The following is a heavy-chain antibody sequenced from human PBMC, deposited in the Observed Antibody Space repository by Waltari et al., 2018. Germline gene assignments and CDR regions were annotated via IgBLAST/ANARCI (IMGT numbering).Heavy chain of an antibody. CDR2: VYYSETS. CDR1: GGSVSSASYY. J-gene: IGHJ2*01. V-gene: IGHV4-39*01. Sequence: QLQLQESGPGLVRPSETLSLTCSLSGGSVSSASYYWGFIRQSPGKALVWIGSVYYSETSFETPSFRSRATLSIDKSKNQFSLKLKSVTAADTAVYYCARSWYSGWDSYYYFDLWGRGTLVNVSS. D-gene: IGHD6-19*01. CDR3: ARSWYSGWDSYYYFDL.